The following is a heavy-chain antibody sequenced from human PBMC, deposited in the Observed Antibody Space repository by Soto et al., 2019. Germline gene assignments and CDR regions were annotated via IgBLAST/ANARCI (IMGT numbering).Heavy chain of an antibody. CDR2: INAGNGNT. V-gene: IGHV1-3*01. D-gene: IGHD1-1*01. CDR3: ARGDWNPNYYYYYMDV. Sequence: GASVKVSCKASGYTFTSSAMHWVRQAPGQRLEWMGWINAGNGNTKYSQKFQGRGTITRDTSASTAYMELSSLRSEDTAVYYCARGDWNPNYYYYYMDVWGKGTTVTVSS. J-gene: IGHJ6*03. CDR1: GYTFTSSA.